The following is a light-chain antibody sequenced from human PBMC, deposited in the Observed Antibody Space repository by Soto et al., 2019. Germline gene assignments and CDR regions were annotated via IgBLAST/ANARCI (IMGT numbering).Light chain of an antibody. J-gene: IGKJ1*01. Sequence: EIGFTQSPVTLSLLPVEIATLSCRASQSVSSSYLAWYQQKPGQAPRLLIYGASSRATGIPDRFSGSGSGTDFTLTISRLEPEDFAVYYCQQYGSSRWTFGQGTKVDIK. CDR2: GAS. CDR3: QQYGSSRWT. V-gene: IGKV3-20*01. CDR1: QSVSSSY.